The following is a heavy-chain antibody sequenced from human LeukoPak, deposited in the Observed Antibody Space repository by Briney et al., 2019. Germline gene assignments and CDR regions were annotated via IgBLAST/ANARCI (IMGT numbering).Heavy chain of an antibody. Sequence: GGSLRLSCAASGFTFSSYGMHWVRQAPGKGLEWVAVIWYDGSNKYYAPSVKGRFTISRDNSKNTLYLQMNSLRAEDTAVYYCAKDRGKYSYGYLDYWGQGTLVTASS. CDR3: AKDRGKYSYGYLDY. J-gene: IGHJ4*02. D-gene: IGHD5-18*01. CDR2: IWYDGSNK. CDR1: GFTFSSYG. V-gene: IGHV3-33*06.